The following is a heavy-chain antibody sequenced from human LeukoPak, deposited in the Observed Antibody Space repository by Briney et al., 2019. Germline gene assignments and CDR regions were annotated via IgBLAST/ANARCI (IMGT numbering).Heavy chain of an antibody. CDR1: GFTFSSYS. J-gene: IGHJ6*02. Sequence: PGGSLRPSCAASGFTFSSYSMHWVRQAPGKGLEWVAVIWYDGSNKYYADSVKGRFTISRDNSKNTLYLQMNSLRAEDTAVYYCARDRAEVAATPSLPPVGGMDVWGQGTTVTVSS. V-gene: IGHV3-33*01. CDR2: IWYDGSNK. D-gene: IGHD2-15*01. CDR3: ARDRAEVAATPSLPPVGGMDV.